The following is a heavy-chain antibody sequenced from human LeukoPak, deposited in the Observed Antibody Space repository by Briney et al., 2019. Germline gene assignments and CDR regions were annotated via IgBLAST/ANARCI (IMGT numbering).Heavy chain of an antibody. CDR3: ARETTIPPYFFDY. D-gene: IGHD3-9*01. V-gene: IGHV1-8*01. CDR1: GYTFTSYD. J-gene: IGHJ4*02. CDR2: MSPNSGNT. Sequence: GSVKVCCKASGYTFTSYDITWVRQAPGQGLEWMGWMSPNSGNTGYAQKFQGRVTMTRNTSITTAYMELSSLTSEDTAVYYCARETTIPPYFFDYWGLGSQVTVSP.